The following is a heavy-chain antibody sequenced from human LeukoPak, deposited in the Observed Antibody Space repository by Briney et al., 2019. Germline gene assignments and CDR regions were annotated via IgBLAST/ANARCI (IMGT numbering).Heavy chain of an antibody. J-gene: IGHJ4*02. V-gene: IGHV4-39*01. CDR2: VYYTGYT. Sequence: SETLSLICGVCGGSVSSSTYYWGWFRQPPGKGLEWVGSVYYTGYTYYNPSLKSRLTMSVDTSKNQFSLRLSSVTAADTAIYYCARHDYDSSGYRRDYYFDYWGQGTLVTVSS. CDR3: ARHDYDSSGYRRDYYFDY. CDR1: GGSVSSSTYY. D-gene: IGHD3-22*01.